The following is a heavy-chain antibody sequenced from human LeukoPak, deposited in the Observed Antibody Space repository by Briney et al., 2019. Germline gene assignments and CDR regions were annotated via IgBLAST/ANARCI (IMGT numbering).Heavy chain of an antibody. V-gene: IGHV4-31*03. CDR2: IYYSGST. J-gene: IGHJ4*02. CDR1: GGSISSGGYY. Sequence: TLSLTCTVSGGSISSGGYYWSWIRQHPGKGLEWIGYIYYSGSTYYNPSLKSRVTISVDTSKNQFSLKLSSVTAADTAVYYCARRPQLASQTYIRRYYFDYWGQGTLVTVSS. CDR3: ARRPQLASQTYIRRYYFDY. D-gene: IGHD1-1*01.